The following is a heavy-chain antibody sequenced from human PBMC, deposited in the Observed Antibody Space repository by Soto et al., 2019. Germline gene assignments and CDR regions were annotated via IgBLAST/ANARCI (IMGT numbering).Heavy chain of an antibody. Sequence: SETLSLTCTVSGGSISSYYWSWIRQPPGKGLEWIGYIYYSGSTNYNPSLKSRVTISVDTSKNQFSLKLSSVTAADTAVYYCARVSVDYYDSSGYYVDYWGQGTLVTVSS. CDR2: IYYSGST. CDR3: ARVSVDYYDSSGYYVDY. J-gene: IGHJ4*02. CDR1: GGSISSYY. V-gene: IGHV4-59*01. D-gene: IGHD3-22*01.